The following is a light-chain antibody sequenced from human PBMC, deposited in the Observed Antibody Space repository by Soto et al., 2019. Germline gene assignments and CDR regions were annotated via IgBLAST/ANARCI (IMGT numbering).Light chain of an antibody. Sequence: DIQMTQSPSSLSASVGDRVTITCRASQTINTYLNWYQQKPGRAPKLLMYAASSSQSGVPSRFSGSGSGTDITLTIASLQPEDFATYFCQQTYSTPYTFGQGTKVEIK. CDR3: QQTYSTPYT. CDR2: AAS. V-gene: IGKV1-39*01. J-gene: IGKJ2*01. CDR1: QTINTY.